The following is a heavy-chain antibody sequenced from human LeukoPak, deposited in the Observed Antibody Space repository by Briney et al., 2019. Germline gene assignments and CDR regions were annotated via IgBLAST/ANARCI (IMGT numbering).Heavy chain of an antibody. CDR1: GFSVTNNY. D-gene: IGHD5-24*01. Sequence: GGSLRLSCAVSGFSVTNNYMSWVRQTPGKGLEWVSVFYVGGATYYADSVKGRFTISRDNSENTLYLQMKSLRAEDTAVYYCARGDGYNFFDYWGQGTLVTVSS. CDR3: ARGDGYNFFDY. J-gene: IGHJ4*02. CDR2: FYVGGAT. V-gene: IGHV3-53*01.